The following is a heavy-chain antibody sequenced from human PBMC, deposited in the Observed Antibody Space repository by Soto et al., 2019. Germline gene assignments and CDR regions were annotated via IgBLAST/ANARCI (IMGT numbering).Heavy chain of an antibody. V-gene: IGHV3-7*03. J-gene: IGHJ4*02. CDR3: ARTRWPQPQYYFEY. CDR1: VFSFSLFW. Sequence: GGSLRLSCASSVFSFSLFWMSCVRHTPGKGLEWVANINEDGSEKFFADSVKGRFTISRDNAKNSLSLQMNSLTADDTAVYYCARTRWPQPQYYFEYWGQGTLVTVSS. CDR2: INEDGSEK. D-gene: IGHD3-16*01.